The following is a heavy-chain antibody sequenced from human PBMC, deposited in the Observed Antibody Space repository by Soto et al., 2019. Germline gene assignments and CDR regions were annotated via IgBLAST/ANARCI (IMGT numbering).Heavy chain of an antibody. CDR3: ARDLGYYYDSSGFYSYFQY. D-gene: IGHD3-22*01. J-gene: IGHJ1*01. CDR1: GYTFTSYY. V-gene: IGHV1-46*01. CDR2: INPSGGST. Sequence: ASVKVSCKASGYTFTSYYIHWVRQAPGQGLEWMGIINPSGGSTTYAQKFQGRVTMTRDTSTSTVYMELSSLRSEDTAVYYCARDLGYYYDSSGFYSYFQYWGQGTLVTVSS.